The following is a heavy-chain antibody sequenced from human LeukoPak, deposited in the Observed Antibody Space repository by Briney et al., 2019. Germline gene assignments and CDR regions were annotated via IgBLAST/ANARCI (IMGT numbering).Heavy chain of an antibody. J-gene: IGHJ4*02. D-gene: IGHD2-21*02. CDR1: GFTFSSYA. CDR2: ISGSGGST. Sequence: GGSLRLSCAASGFTFSSYAMSWVRQAPGKGLEWVSAISGSGGSTYYADSVKGRFTISRDNPKNTLYLQMNSLRAEDTAVYYCAKFALVVVTATNFDYWGQGTLVTVSS. CDR3: AKFALVVVTATNFDY. V-gene: IGHV3-23*01.